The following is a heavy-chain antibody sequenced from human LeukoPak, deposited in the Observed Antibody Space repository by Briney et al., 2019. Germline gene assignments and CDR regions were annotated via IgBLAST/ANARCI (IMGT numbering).Heavy chain of an antibody. Sequence: GASVKVSCKASGYTFTDYYMHWVRQAPGQGLEWIGWINPNSGGTNYAQKFQGRVTMTRDTSISTAYMQLSRLRSDDTAVYSCARGRDYDFWSGYYSNWFDLWGQGTLVTVSS. D-gene: IGHD3-3*01. CDR2: INPNSGGT. CDR3: ARGRDYDFWSGYYSNWFDL. V-gene: IGHV1-2*02. J-gene: IGHJ5*02. CDR1: GYTFTDYY.